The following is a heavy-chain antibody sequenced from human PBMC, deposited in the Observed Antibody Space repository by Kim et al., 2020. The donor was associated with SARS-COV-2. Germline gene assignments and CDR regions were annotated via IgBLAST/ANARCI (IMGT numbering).Heavy chain of an antibody. V-gene: IGHV4-31*03. CDR2: IYYSGST. D-gene: IGHD3-9*01. Sequence: SETLSLTCTVSGGSISSGGYYWSWIRQHPGKGLEWIGYIYYSGSTYYNPSLKSRVTISVDTSKNQFSLKLSSVTAADTAVYYCARDVTYYDILTGHPGVWFDPWGQGTLVTVSS. J-gene: IGHJ5*02. CDR3: ARDVTYYDILTGHPGVWFDP. CDR1: GGSISSGGYY.